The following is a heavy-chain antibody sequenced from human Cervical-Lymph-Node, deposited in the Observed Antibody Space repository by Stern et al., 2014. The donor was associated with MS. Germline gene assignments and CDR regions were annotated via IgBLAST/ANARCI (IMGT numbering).Heavy chain of an antibody. CDR2: IKPRGGRT. V-gene: IGHV1-46*01. CDR3: ARDGVAAPTYYFDY. J-gene: IGHJ4*02. Sequence: QVQLVQSGAEVKKPGASVNVSCKTSGFTFPSYYMHWVRQAPGQGLEWLGIIKPRGGRTCYPHKSQGSVTITRDTSTSTVYMELSSLTSEDTAVYYCARDGVAAPTYYFDYWGQGTLVTVSS. D-gene: IGHD6-13*01. CDR1: GFTFPSYY.